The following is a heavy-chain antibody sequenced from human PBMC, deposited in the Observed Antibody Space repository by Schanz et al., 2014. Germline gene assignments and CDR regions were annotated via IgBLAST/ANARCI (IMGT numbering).Heavy chain of an antibody. Sequence: QVQLVQSGAEAKKPGSSATVSCKASGGTFSTYTIRWVRQAPGQGLEWMGRIIPILGIANYAQNFQGRVTITADKSTSTAYMELTSMRYEDTALFYCAGGTVPGTCDIWGQGTMVTDSS. J-gene: IGHJ3*02. CDR2: IIPILGIA. CDR3: AGGTVPGTCDI. V-gene: IGHV1-69*02. D-gene: IGHD1-1*01. CDR1: GGTFSTYT.